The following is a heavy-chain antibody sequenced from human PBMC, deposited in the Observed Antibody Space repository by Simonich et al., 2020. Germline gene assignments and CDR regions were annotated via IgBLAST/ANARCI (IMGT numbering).Heavy chain of an antibody. D-gene: IGHD7-27*01. CDR3: ARDGLGTAYYYCMDV. J-gene: IGHJ6*03. CDR1: GFTFSSYW. V-gene: IGHV3-7*01. CDR2: IKQDGSEK. Sequence: EVQLVESGGGLVQPGGSLRLSCAASGFTFSSYWMSWVRQAPGKGLEWVANIKQDGSEKYYVDSVKGRFTISRDNAKNSLYLQMNSLRAEDTAVYYCARDGLGTAYYYCMDVWGKGTTVTVSS.